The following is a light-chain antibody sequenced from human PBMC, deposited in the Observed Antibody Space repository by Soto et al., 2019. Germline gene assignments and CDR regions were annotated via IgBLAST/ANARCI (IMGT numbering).Light chain of an antibody. V-gene: IGLV2-11*01. CDR1: TSDVGDYNY. CDR3: CSYAGRYTYV. Sequence: QSALTQPASVSGSPGQSITISCTGTTSDVGDYNYVSWYQQHPGKAPKLMIYEVSNRPSGVPDRFSGSKSGNTASLTISGLQTEDEADYYCCSYAGRYTYVFGTGTKVTVL. CDR2: EVS. J-gene: IGLJ1*01.